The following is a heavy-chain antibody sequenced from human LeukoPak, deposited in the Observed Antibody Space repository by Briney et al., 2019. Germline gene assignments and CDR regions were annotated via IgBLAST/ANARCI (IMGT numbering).Heavy chain of an antibody. CDR2: ISGSGGST. CDR1: GFTFSSYA. J-gene: IGHJ4*02. CDR3: AKDLRLWVAVAGFPW. Sequence: PGGSLRLSCAASGFTFSSYAMSWVRQAPGKGLEWVSAISGSGGSTYYADSVKGRFTISRDNSKNTLYLQMNSLRAEDTAVYYCAKDLRLWVAVAGFPWWGQGTLVTVSS. D-gene: IGHD6-19*01. V-gene: IGHV3-23*01.